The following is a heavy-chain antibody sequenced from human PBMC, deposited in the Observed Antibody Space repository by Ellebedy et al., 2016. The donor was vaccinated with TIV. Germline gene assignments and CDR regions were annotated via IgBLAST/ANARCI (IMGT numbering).Heavy chain of an antibody. J-gene: IGHJ4*02. CDR3: TTTIALHY. D-gene: IGHD3-10*01. CDR2: IKSKSDGGTT. CDR1: GFTFTNTW. Sequence: PGGSLRLSCAVSGFTFTNTWMNWVRQAPGKGLEWVGRIKSKSDGGTTDYAAPVKGRFTISRDDSESTLYLQMNSLKTEDTAVYFCTTTIALHYWGQGTLVTVSS. V-gene: IGHV3-15*01.